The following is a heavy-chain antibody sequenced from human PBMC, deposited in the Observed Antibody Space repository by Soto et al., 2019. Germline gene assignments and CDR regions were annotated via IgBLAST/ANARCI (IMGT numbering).Heavy chain of an antibody. CDR3: ARFTDVVVVAATWDAFDI. CDR1: GGSISSGGYY. J-gene: IGHJ3*02. CDR2: IYYSGST. Sequence: QVQLQESGPGLVKPSQTLSLTCTVSGGSISSGGYYWSWIRQHPGKGLEWIGYIYYSGSTYYNPSLKSRVTISVDTFKNQFSLKLSSVTAADTAVYYCARFTDVVVVAATWDAFDIWGQGTMVTVSS. D-gene: IGHD2-15*01. V-gene: IGHV4-31*03.